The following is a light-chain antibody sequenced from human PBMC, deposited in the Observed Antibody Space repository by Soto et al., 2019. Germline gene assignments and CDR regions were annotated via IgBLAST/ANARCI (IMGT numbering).Light chain of an antibody. J-gene: IGKJ1*01. V-gene: IGKV3-15*01. Sequence: EIVMTQSPATLSVSPGERATLSCRASQSISNNLAWYQQKPGQAPRFLIYDASTRATGVPARFSGSGSGTEFTLTISSLQSEDLAVYYCQQYNNWPRMFGQGTKVDIK. CDR2: DAS. CDR1: QSISNN. CDR3: QQYNNWPRM.